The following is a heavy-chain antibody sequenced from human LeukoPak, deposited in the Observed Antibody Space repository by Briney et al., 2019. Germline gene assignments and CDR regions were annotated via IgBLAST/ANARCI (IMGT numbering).Heavy chain of an antibody. CDR2: IRNDGTKK. Sequence: GGSLRLSCAASGFTFSTSGMHWVRQSPGKGLDWVAFIRNDGTKKNYADSVKGRFTISRDNSKNTLYLQMNSLRAVDTAVYYCASPYYYDSSGYYEYYFDYWGQGTLVTVSS. CDR3: ASPYYYDSSGYYEYYFDY. V-gene: IGHV3-30*02. D-gene: IGHD3-22*01. J-gene: IGHJ4*02. CDR1: GFTFSTSG.